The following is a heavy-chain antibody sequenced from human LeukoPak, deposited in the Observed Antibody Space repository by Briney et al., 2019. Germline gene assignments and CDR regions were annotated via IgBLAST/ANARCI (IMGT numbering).Heavy chain of an antibody. CDR3: ARGFGDWGLSWFDP. D-gene: IGHD3-10*01. CDR1: GGSVSSGSYY. J-gene: IGHJ5*02. Sequence: PETPSLTCTVSGGSVSSGSYYWSWIRQPPGKGLEWIGYIYYSGSAKYNPSLKSRVTISVDTSKNQFSLKLTSVTAADTAVYYCARGFGDWGLSWFDPWGQGTLVTVSS. V-gene: IGHV4-61*01. CDR2: IYYSGSA.